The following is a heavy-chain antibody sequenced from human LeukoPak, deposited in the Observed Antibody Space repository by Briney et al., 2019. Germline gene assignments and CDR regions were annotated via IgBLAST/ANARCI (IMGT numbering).Heavy chain of an antibody. CDR3: ARGRKGLRQLVRLGDNWFDP. D-gene: IGHD6-6*01. CDR2: INHSGST. J-gene: IGHJ5*02. Sequence: SETLSLTCTVSGGSISSGGYYWSWIRQPPGKGLEWIGEINHSGSTNYNPSLKSRVTISVDTSKNQFSLKLSSVTAADTAVYYCARGRKGLRQLVRLGDNWFDPWGQGTLVTVSS. V-gene: IGHV4-39*07. CDR1: GGSISSGGYY.